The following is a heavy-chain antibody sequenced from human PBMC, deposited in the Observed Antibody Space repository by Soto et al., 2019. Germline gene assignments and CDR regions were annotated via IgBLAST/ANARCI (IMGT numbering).Heavy chain of an antibody. CDR3: AREGYGMAARLGIDY. CDR1: GGSISSGDYY. Sequence: SETLSLTCTVSGGSISSGDYYWSWIRQPPGKGLEWIGYIYYSGSTYYNPSLKSRVTISVDTSKNQFSLKLSSVTAAGTAVYYCAREGYGMAARLGIDYWGQGTLVTVSS. D-gene: IGHD6-6*01. V-gene: IGHV4-30-4*01. J-gene: IGHJ4*02. CDR2: IYYSGST.